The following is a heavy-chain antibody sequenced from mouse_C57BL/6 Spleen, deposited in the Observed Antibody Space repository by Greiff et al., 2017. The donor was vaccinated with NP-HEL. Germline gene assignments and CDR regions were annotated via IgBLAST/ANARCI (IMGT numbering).Heavy chain of an antibody. CDR1: GFTFSDYG. CDR2: ISSGSSTI. V-gene: IGHV5-17*01. CDR3: ARESDYYGSSYAYFDV. Sequence: EVKLMESGGGLVKPGGSLKLSCAASGFTFSDYGMHWVRQAPEKGLEWVAYISSGSSTIYYADTVKGRITISRDNAKNTLFLQMTSLRSEDTAMYYCARESDYYGSSYAYFDVWGTGTTVTVSS. J-gene: IGHJ1*03. D-gene: IGHD1-1*01.